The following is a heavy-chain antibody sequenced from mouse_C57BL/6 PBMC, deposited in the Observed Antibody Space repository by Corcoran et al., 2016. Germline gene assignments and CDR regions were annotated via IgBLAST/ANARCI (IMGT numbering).Heavy chain of an antibody. CDR3: ARSWSTVGNWYFDV. CDR2: INPNNGGT. J-gene: IGHJ1*03. D-gene: IGHD1-1*01. Sequence: EVQLQQSGPELVKPGASVKISCKASGYTFTDYYMNWVKQSHGKSLEWIGDINPNNGGTSYNQKFKGKATLTVDKSSSTAYMELRSLTSEDSAVYYCARSWSTVGNWYFDVWGTGTTVTVSS. V-gene: IGHV1-26*01. CDR1: GYTFTDYY.